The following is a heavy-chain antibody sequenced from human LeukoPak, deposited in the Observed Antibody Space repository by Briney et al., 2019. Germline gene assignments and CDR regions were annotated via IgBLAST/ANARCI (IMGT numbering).Heavy chain of an antibody. D-gene: IGHD3-3*01. CDR1: GGSLSGYY. V-gene: IGHV4-34*01. CDR2: INHSGST. CDR3: ARGDYDFWSGHRRPFDY. Sequence: SETLSLTCAVYGGSLSGYYWSWIRQPPGEGLEWSGEINHSGSTNYNPSLKSRVTISVDTSKNQFSLKLSSVTAADTAVYYCARGDYDFWSGHRRPFDYWGQGTLVTVSS. J-gene: IGHJ4*02.